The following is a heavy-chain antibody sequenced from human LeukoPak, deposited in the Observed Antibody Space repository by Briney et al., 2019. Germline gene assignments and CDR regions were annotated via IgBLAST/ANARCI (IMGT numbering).Heavy chain of an antibody. V-gene: IGHV4-61*01. CDR2: VFNSGST. CDR1: GVSVSSGSYF. D-gene: IGHD6-19*01. CDR3: VCWHRPVADNEADY. Sequence: KPSETLSLTCTVSGVSVSSGSYFWSWIRQPPGKGLEWIGYVFNSGSTIHNPSLKSRVTISLDTSKNQFSLRLSSVTAADTAVYYCVCWHRPVADNEADYWGQGTLVTVSS. J-gene: IGHJ4*02.